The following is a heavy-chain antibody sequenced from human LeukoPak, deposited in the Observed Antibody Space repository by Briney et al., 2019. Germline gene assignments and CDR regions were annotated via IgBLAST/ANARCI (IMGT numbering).Heavy chain of an antibody. CDR1: GGSISSSSYY. CDR3: ARARYSSSRKALDY. D-gene: IGHD6-6*01. V-gene: IGHV4-39*07. CDR2: IYYSGST. J-gene: IGHJ4*02. Sequence: SGTLPLTCTVSGGSISSSSYYWGWIRQPPGKGLEWIGSIYYSGSTYYNPSLKSRVTISVDTSKNQFSLKLSSVTAADTAVYYCARARYSSSRKALDYWGQGTLVTVSS.